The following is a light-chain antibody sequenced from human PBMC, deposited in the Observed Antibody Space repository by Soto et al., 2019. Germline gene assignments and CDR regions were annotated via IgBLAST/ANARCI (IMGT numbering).Light chain of an antibody. Sequence: DIQMTQSPSSLSASVGDRVTITCRASQSISSYLNWYQQKPGKAPKLLIYAASSLQSGVPSRFSSSRSGTDFTLTISSLQPEDFATYYCQQSYSTLYAFGQGNKLEIK. CDR1: QSISSY. CDR3: QQSYSTLYA. J-gene: IGKJ2*01. CDR2: AAS. V-gene: IGKV1-39*01.